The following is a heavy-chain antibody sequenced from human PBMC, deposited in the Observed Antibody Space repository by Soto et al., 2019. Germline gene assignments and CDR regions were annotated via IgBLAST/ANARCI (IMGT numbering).Heavy chain of an antibody. CDR3: ARALHLVYSGYDLPGY. Sequence: QVQLVQSGAEVKKPGASVKVSCKASGYTFTGYYMHWVRQAPGQGLEWMGWINPNSGGTNYAQKFKGWVTMTRDTSISTAYMELSRLRSDDTAVYYCARALHLVYSGYDLPGYWGQGTLVTVSS. CDR1: GYTFTGYY. D-gene: IGHD5-12*01. V-gene: IGHV1-2*04. CDR2: INPNSGGT. J-gene: IGHJ4*02.